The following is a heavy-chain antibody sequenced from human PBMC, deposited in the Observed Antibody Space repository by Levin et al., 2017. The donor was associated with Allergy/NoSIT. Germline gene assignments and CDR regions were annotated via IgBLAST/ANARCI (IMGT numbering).Heavy chain of an antibody. Sequence: PSETLSLTCTVSGGSISSSSYYWGWIRQPPGKGLEWIGSIYYSGSTYYNPSLKSRVTISVDTSKNQFSLKLSSVTAADTAVYYCARHWIIYDILTGYYATYFDYWGQGTLVTVSS. D-gene: IGHD3-9*01. CDR2: IYYSGST. V-gene: IGHV4-39*01. CDR3: ARHWIIYDILTGYYATYFDY. CDR1: GGSISSSSYY. J-gene: IGHJ4*02.